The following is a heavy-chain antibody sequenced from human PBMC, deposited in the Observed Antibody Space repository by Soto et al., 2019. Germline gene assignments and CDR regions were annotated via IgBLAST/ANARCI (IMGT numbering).Heavy chain of an antibody. CDR3: LRNPRHWNEFAEQ. Sequence: VQLVESGGGLVQPGGSLRLSCAASGFAFGSYWMHWVRQAPGKGLVWVSRISQDGAIATQADSVKGRFTISRDNAKNTMFLQMTSLRADDTAVYYCLRNPRHWNEFAEQWGQGTLVTVSS. V-gene: IGHV3-74*01. CDR2: ISQDGAIA. CDR1: GFAFGSYW. D-gene: IGHD1-1*01. J-gene: IGHJ4*02.